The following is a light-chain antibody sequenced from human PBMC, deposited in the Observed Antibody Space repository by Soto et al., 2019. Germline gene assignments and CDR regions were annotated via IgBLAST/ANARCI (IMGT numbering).Light chain of an antibody. V-gene: IGLV2-8*01. J-gene: IGLJ1*01. CDR2: EVT. CDR3: SSYTGGNPSYV. Sequence: QSALTQPPSASGSPGQSVTISCTGTSSDVGGYDYVSWYQQHPGKAPKLMIYEVTVRPSGVSDRFSGSKPGNTASLTVSGLHAEDEADYYCSSYTGGNPSYVFGTGTKVPVL. CDR1: SSDVGGYDY.